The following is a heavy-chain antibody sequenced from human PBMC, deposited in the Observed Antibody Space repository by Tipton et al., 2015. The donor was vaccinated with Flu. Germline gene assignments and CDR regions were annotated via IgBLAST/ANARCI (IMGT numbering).Heavy chain of an antibody. CDR3: VRHETYNDILAGPFDY. CDR2: ISAYNRDT. D-gene: IGHD3-9*01. J-gene: IGHJ4*02. V-gene: IGHV1-18*01. CDR1: GYTFTTYG. Sequence: QLVQSGAEVKRPGASVKVSCKASGYTFTTYGITWVRQAPGQGLEWMGWISAYNRDTKYGQKFQGRVTMTTDTWTRTVYMELRSLRSDDTAVYYCVRHETYNDILAGPFDYWGQGTTVTVSS.